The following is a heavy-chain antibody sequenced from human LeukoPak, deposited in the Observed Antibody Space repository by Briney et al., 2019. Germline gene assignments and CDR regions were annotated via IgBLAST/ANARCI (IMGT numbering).Heavy chain of an antibody. CDR1: GYPFTNYH. J-gene: IGHJ3*01. Sequence: ASVKVSCKASGYPFTNYHIYWVRQAPGQGLQWMGMINPSGGYIDYAQDFQGRVTMTRDTPTNTIYLELRSLRSDDTALYYCARDRFDHVWGSYDSRLSVFDVWGQGTMVTVAS. CDR2: INPSGGYI. V-gene: IGHV1-46*01. D-gene: IGHD3-16*01. CDR3: ARDRFDHVWGSYDSRLSVFDV.